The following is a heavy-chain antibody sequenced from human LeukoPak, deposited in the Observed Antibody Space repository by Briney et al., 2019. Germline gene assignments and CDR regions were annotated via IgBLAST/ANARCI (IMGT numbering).Heavy chain of an antibody. V-gene: IGHV3-23*01. D-gene: IGHD3-22*01. Sequence: GGSLRLSCAASGFTFSSYAMSWVRQAPGKGLEWVSTISGSGGSTYYADPVKGRFTISRDNSKNTLYLQMNSLRAEDTAVYYCAKATMIVVEVPYFDDWGQGTLVTVSS. CDR1: GFTFSSYA. CDR2: ISGSGGST. CDR3: AKATMIVVEVPYFDD. J-gene: IGHJ4*02.